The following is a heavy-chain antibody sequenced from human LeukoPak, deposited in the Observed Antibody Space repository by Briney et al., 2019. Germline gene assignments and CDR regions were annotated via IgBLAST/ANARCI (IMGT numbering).Heavy chain of an antibody. J-gene: IGHJ6*03. CDR2: MNPNSGNT. D-gene: IGHD2-15*01. V-gene: IGHV1-8*03. CDR1: GYTFTSYD. Sequence: GASVKVSCKASGYTFTSYDINWVRQATRQGLEWMGWMNPNSGNTGYAQKFQGRVTITRNTSISTAYMELSSLRSEDTAVYYCARGHVVVVAALYYYYYMDVWGKGTTVTVSS. CDR3: ARGHVVVVAALYYYYYMDV.